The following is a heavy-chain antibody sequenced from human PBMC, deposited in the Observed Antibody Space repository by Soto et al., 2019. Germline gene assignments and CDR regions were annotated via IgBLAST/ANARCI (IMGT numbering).Heavy chain of an antibody. J-gene: IGHJ4*02. D-gene: IGHD6-19*01. Sequence: PSETLSLTCTVSGGSISSGGYYWSWIRQHPGKGLEWIGYIYYSGSTYYNPSLKSRVTISVDTSKNQFSLKLSSVTAADTAVYYCARDRKNSSGWSWLEYWGQGTLVTVSS. CDR2: IYYSGST. V-gene: IGHV4-31*03. CDR1: GGSISSGGYY. CDR3: ARDRKNSSGWSWLEY.